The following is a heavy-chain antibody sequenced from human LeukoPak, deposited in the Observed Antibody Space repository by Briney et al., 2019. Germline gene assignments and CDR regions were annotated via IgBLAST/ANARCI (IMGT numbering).Heavy chain of an antibody. Sequence: GTSLRLSCAASGFTFSSHNMHWVRQAPGKGLEWVALISNDGINKYYADSVKGRFTISRDNSKTTLYLQMNGLRGEETAVYYCARAGSTSSNWFDPWGQGTLVTVSS. D-gene: IGHD2-2*01. CDR3: ARAGSTSSNWFDP. V-gene: IGHV3-30-3*01. J-gene: IGHJ5*02. CDR1: GFTFSSHN. CDR2: ISNDGINK.